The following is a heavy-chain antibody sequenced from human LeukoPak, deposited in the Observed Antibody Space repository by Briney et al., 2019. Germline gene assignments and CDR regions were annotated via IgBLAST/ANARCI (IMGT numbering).Heavy chain of an antibody. Sequence: PGGSLRLSCAASGFTVSSNYMSWVRQAPGKGLEWVSVIYSGGSTYYADSVKGRFTISRDNSKNTLYLQMNSLRAEDTAVYYCARDRGSRDGYSSYYYYGMDVWGQGTTVTVSS. CDR2: IYSGGST. CDR3: ARDRGSRDGYSSYYYYGMDV. J-gene: IGHJ6*02. V-gene: IGHV3-53*01. CDR1: GFTVSSNY. D-gene: IGHD5-24*01.